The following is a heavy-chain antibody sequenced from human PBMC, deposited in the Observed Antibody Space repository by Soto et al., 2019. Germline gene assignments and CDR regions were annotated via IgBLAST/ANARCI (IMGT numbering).Heavy chain of an antibody. D-gene: IGHD2-15*01. CDR2: ISAYNGNT. CDR1: GYTFTNYG. J-gene: IGHJ4*02. Sequence: QVQLVQSGAEVKKPGASVKVSCKASGYTFTNYGISWVRQAPGQGLEWMGWISAYNGNTNHAQKLQGRVTMTTDTSTSTAYMELRSLRSDDTAVYYCSGESAAMGYCSGGSCYVDYWGQGTLVTVSS. CDR3: SGESAAMGYCSGGSCYVDY. V-gene: IGHV1-18*01.